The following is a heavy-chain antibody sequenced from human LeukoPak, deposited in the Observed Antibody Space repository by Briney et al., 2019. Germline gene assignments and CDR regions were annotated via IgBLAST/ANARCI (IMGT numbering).Heavy chain of an antibody. V-gene: IGHV4-4*07. J-gene: IGHJ5*02. CDR2: IYTSGST. CDR1: GGSISSYY. D-gene: IGHD3-10*01. CDR3: ARDLDTMVRGVIMSWFDP. Sequence: SETLSLTCTVSGGSISSYYWSWIRQPAGKGLEWIGRIYTSGSTNYNPSLKSRVTMPVDTSKNQFSLKLSSVTAADTAVYYCARDLDTMVRGVIMSWFDPWGQGTLVTVSS.